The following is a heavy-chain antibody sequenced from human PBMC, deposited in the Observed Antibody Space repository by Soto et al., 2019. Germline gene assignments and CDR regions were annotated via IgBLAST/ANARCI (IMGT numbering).Heavy chain of an antibody. CDR1: CYTFTSYG. V-gene: IGHV1-18*04. CDR2: ISAYNGNT. D-gene: IGHD2-15*01. J-gene: IGHJ5*02. CDR3: ARGSFCSGGSCYVNNWFDP. Sequence: ASVKVSCKASCYTFTSYGISWVRQAPGQGLEWMGWISAYNGNTNYAQKLQGRVTMTTDTSTSTAYMELRSLRSDDTAVYYCARGSFCSGGSCYVNNWFDPWGQGTLVTVSS.